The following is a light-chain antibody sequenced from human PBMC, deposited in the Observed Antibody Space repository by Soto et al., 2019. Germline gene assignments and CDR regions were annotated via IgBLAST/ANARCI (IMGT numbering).Light chain of an antibody. CDR3: QQRRNWTRT. J-gene: IGKJ1*01. Sequence: EIVLTQSPATLSLSPGERATLSCRASQSVSSYLVWYQQKPGQAPRLLIYDASNRATDIPPRFSGSGSGTDFTLTISSLEPEDFAVYYCQQRRNWTRTFGQETKVDIK. CDR2: DAS. V-gene: IGKV3-11*01. CDR1: QSVSSY.